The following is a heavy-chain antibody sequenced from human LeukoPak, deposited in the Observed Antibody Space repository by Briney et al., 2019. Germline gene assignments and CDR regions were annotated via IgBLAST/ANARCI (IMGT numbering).Heavy chain of an antibody. V-gene: IGHV3-74*01. CDR2: INSDGSST. Sequence: GGSLRLSCAASGFTLRSYWMHWVRQVPGKGLVWVSRINSDGSSTAYADSVKGRFTISRDNFKNTLFLQMNSLRAEDTATYYCAKQRASYGYVFDYWGQGTLVTVSS. CDR1: GFTLRSYW. D-gene: IGHD5-18*01. CDR3: AKQRASYGYVFDY. J-gene: IGHJ4*02.